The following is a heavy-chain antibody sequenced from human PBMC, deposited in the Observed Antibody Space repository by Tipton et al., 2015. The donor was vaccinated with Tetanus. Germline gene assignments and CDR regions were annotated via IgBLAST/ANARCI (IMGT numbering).Heavy chain of an antibody. CDR1: GDSVSTGNFY. J-gene: IGHJ3*02. D-gene: IGHD4-11*01. V-gene: IGHV4-30-4*01. CDR2: IHHSGLA. Sequence: TLSLTCTVSGDSVSTGNFYWSWIRQPPGKGLEWIAFIHHSGLAFSKPSLKSRVSISIDTSQNQFSLRLTSVTAADTAVYFCARKVYTVTNDAFDIWGHGTLVNVSS. CDR3: ARKVYTVTNDAFDI.